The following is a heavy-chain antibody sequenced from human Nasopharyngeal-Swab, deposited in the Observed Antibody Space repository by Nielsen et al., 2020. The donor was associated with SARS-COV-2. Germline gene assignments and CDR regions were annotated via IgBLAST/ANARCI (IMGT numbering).Heavy chain of an antibody. CDR2: VYYSGST. Sequence: SETLSLPCPFSGGSVSPTTYFWGLIRQPPGKGLEWIGTVYYSGSTYYNPSLKSRVTISVDTSKNQFSLKLNSVTATDTAVYYCARGYGSFPYYFDHWGQGTLVTVSS. J-gene: IGHJ4*02. D-gene: IGHD1-26*01. V-gene: IGHV4-39*01. CDR1: GGSVSPTTYF. CDR3: ARGYGSFPYYFDH.